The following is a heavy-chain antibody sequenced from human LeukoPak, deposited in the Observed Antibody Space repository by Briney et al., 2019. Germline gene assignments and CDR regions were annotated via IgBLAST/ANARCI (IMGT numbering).Heavy chain of an antibody. Sequence: GGSLRLSCAASGFTFSNYAMSWVRQAPGKGVEWVSAISGSGGITFYADSVKGRFTISRDSSKNTVYLQMNSLRAEDTAVYYCAKSGREYSSSWYNFDYWGQGTLVTVSS. CDR3: AKSGREYSSSWYNFDY. CDR2: ISGSGGIT. J-gene: IGHJ4*02. D-gene: IGHD6-13*01. CDR1: GFTFSNYA. V-gene: IGHV3-23*01.